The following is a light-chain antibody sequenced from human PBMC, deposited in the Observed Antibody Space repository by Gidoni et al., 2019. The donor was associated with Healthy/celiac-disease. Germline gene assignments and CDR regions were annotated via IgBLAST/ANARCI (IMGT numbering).Light chain of an antibody. CDR3: SSYTSSRGV. CDR2: EVS. V-gene: IGLV2-14*01. J-gene: IGLJ3*02. Sequence: QSALTQPASVSGSPGQSIPIPCTGTSSDVGGYNYVSWFQQHPGKAPKLMIYEVSNRPSGVSNRFSGSKSGNTASLTISGLQAEDEADYYCSSYTSSRGVFGGGTKLTVL. CDR1: SSDVGGYNY.